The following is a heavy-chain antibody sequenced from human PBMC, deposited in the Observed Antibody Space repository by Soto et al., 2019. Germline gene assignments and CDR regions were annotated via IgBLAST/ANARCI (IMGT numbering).Heavy chain of an antibody. J-gene: IGHJ5*02. CDR3: ARDRSIAARQANWFDP. CDR2: IKQDGSEK. V-gene: IGHV3-7*03. D-gene: IGHD6-6*01. Sequence: LRLSCAASGFTFSSYWMSWVRQAPGKGLEWVANIKQDGSEKYYVDSVKGRFTISRDNAKNSLYLQMNSLRAEDTAVYYCARDRSIAARQANWFDPWGQGTLVTVSS. CDR1: GFTFSSYW.